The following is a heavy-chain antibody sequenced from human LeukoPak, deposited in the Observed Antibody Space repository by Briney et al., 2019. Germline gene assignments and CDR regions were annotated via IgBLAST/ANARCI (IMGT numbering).Heavy chain of an antibody. Sequence: ASVKVSCKASGYTFTDYFMNWMRQAPGQRLEWMGWINAGNGNTKYSQKLQGRVTITRDTSSSTAYMQLSSLRAEDTAVYYCATQIEVRRVHWYFDLWGRGTLVTVSS. CDR2: INAGNGNT. CDR1: GYTFTDYF. CDR3: ATQIEVRRVHWYFDL. V-gene: IGHV1/OR15-3*01. J-gene: IGHJ2*01. D-gene: IGHD3-10*01.